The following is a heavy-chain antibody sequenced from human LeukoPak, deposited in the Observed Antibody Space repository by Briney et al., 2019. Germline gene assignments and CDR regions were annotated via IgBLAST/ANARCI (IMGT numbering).Heavy chain of an antibody. D-gene: IGHD4-17*01. CDR1: GGSISSYY. Sequence: SETLSLTCTVSGGSISSYYWSWIRQPPGKGLEWIGYIYYSGSTNYNPSLKSPVTISVDTSKNQFSLKLSSVTAADTAVYYCARGTVGYYYYMDVWGKGTTVTVSS. J-gene: IGHJ6*03. CDR2: IYYSGST. V-gene: IGHV4-59*01. CDR3: ARGTVGYYYYMDV.